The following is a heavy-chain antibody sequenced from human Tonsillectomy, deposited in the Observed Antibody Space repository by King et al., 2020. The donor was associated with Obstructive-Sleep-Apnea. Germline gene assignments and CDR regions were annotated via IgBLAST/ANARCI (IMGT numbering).Heavy chain of an antibody. CDR3: ARTGDFWSFYHLDY. J-gene: IGHJ4*02. CDR1: GGSINSNTYY. D-gene: IGHD3-3*01. V-gene: IGHV4-39*07. CDR2: IYYTGAT. Sequence: QLQESGPRLVKPSETLSLTCTVSGGSINSNTYYWGWIRQPPGKGLEWIGSIYYTGATYYNPSVRSPVTMSLDTSKNQFSLKLNSVAAADTAVYYCARTGDFWSFYHLDYWGQGTLVTVSS.